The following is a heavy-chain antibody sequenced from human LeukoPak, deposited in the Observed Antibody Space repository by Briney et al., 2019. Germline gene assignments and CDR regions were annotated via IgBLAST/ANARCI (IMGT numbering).Heavy chain of an antibody. CDR3: VRDRAPWGGALGGAKGMDV. D-gene: IGHD3-10*01. V-gene: IGHV3-30*04. J-gene: IGHJ6*04. CDR1: GFTFSNYA. Sequence: GGSLRLSCAASGFTFSNYAFHWVRQPPGKGLEWAAVISYEGSVTYYADSVKGRFTISRDNSKNTLDLQMNSLRVEDTAVYHCVRDRAPWGGALGGAKGMDVWGEGTTVTVSS. CDR2: ISYEGSVT.